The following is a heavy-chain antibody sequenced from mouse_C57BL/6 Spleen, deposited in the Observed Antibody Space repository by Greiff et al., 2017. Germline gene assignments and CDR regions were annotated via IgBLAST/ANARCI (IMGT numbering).Heavy chain of an antibody. Sequence: VQLKESGADLVQPGASVKLSCTASGYTFTEYTIHWVKQRSGKGLEWIGWFYTGGGSIKYNEKFKDKGTLTADKSSSTVYMELSRLTAEDSAVYFCARHEDDAMDYWGQGTSVTVSS. CDR2: FYTGGGSI. J-gene: IGHJ4*01. CDR3: ARHEDDAMDY. V-gene: IGHV1-62-2*01. CDR1: GYTFTEYT.